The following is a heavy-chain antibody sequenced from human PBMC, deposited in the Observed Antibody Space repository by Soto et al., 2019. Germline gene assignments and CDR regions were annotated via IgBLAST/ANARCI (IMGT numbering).Heavy chain of an antibody. J-gene: IGHJ3*02. CDR3: AKDMGVTQAFDI. CDR1: GFTFSSYS. D-gene: IGHD2-21*02. Sequence: GGSLRLSCAASGFTFSSYSMSWVRQAPGKGLEWVSAISGSGGSTYYADSVKGRFTISRDNSKNTLYLQMNSLRAEDTAVYYCAKDMGVTQAFDIWGQGTMVTVSS. V-gene: IGHV3-23*01. CDR2: ISGSGGST.